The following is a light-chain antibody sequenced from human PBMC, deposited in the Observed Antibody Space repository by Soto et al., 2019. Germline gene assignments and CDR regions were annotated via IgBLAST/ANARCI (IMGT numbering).Light chain of an antibody. CDR2: DAS. V-gene: IGKV3-20*01. CDR1: QTVRNNY. Sequence: EFVLTQSPGTRSLSSGERATLSCRASQTVRNNYLAWYQQKPGQAPRLLIYDASSRATGIPDRFSGGGSGTDFTLTISRLEPEDFAVYYCQQFSSYPLTFGGGTKVDIK. J-gene: IGKJ4*01. CDR3: QQFSSYPLT.